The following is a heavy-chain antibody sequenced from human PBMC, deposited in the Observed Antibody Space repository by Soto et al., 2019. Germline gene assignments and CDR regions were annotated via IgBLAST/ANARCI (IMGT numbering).Heavy chain of an antibody. Sequence: PSETLSLTCTVSCGSISSSSYYWGWIRQPPGKGLEWIGSIYYSGSTYYNPSLKSRVTISVDTSKNQFSLKLSSVTAADTAVYYCASSYYYASSGYYHGGGFAFGIWGQGTMVTVSS. CDR1: CGSISSSSYY. CDR2: IYYSGST. CDR3: ASSYYYASSGYYHGGGFAFGI. D-gene: IGHD3-22*01. J-gene: IGHJ3*02. V-gene: IGHV4-39*01.